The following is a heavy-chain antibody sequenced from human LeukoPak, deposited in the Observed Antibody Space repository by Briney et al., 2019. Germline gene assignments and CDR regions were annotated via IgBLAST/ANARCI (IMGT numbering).Heavy chain of an antibody. CDR2: ISYDGSNK. CDR1: GFTFSSYG. Sequence: PGRSLRLSCAASGFTFSSYGMHWVRQAPGKGLEWVAVISYDGSNKYYADSVKGRFTISRDNSKNTLYLQMNSLRAEDTAVYYCAREPIGVAVAGSFDYWGQGTLVTVSS. V-gene: IGHV3-30*03. D-gene: IGHD6-19*01. J-gene: IGHJ4*02. CDR3: AREPIGVAVAGSFDY.